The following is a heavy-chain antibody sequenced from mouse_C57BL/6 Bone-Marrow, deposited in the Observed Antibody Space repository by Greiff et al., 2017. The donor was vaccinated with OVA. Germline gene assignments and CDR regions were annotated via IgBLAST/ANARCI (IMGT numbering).Heavy chain of an antibody. CDR3: ARGGFHYYGGRFDY. Sequence: QVQLQQSGAELARPGASVKLSCKASGYTFTSYGISWVKQRTGQGLEWIGEIYPRSGNTYYNEKFKGKATLTADNSSSTAYMELRSLTSEDSAVYFCARGGFHYYGGRFDYWGQGTTLTVAS. D-gene: IGHD1-2*01. CDR2: IYPRSGNT. CDR1: GYTFTSYG. J-gene: IGHJ2*01. V-gene: IGHV1-81*01.